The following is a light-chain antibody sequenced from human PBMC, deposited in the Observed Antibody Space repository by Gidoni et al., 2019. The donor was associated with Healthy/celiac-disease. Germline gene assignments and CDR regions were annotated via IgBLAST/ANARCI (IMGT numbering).Light chain of an antibody. CDR2: GAT. V-gene: IGKV3-15*01. CDR3: QRYSNWPG. J-gene: IGKJ4*01. Sequence: EIVMTQSPATLSVSSGARATPSCRASQSVSSNLAWYQQKPGQAPRLLIYGATTSAAGIPARFGGSGSRTEFTLTISSLQSEDFAVYCCQRYSNWPGFGGGTKVEIK. CDR1: QSVSSN.